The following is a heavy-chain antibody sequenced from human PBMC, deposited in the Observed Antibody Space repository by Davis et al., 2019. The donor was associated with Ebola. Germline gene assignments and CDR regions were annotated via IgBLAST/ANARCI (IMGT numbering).Heavy chain of an antibody. CDR3: ARTTLTSISDAGLGYNFFAP. CDR1: GDSISNYY. J-gene: IGHJ5*02. CDR2: VSHSGYS. D-gene: IGHD2-21*02. V-gene: IGHV4-34*01. Sequence: SETLSLTCSVSGDSISNYYWSWIRQPPGKGLEWLGEVSHSGYSNYNPSLKSRVTMSVDMSKNQFSLTLTSVSAADTAVYYCARTTLTSISDAGLGYNFFAPWGQGTLVTVSS.